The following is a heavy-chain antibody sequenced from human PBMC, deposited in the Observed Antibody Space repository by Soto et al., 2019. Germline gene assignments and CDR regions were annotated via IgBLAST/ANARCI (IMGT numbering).Heavy chain of an antibody. J-gene: IGHJ4*02. CDR1: GGSISSSSYY. V-gene: IGHV4-39*01. CDR2: IYYSGST. D-gene: IGHD3-9*01. Sequence: QLQLQESGPGLVKPSETLSLTCTVSGGSISSSSYYWGWIRQPPGKGLEWIGSIYYSGSTYYNPSLKSRVTISVDTSKNQFSLKLSSVTAADTAVYYCARLGRDILTGYKYYFDYWGQGTLVTVSS. CDR3: ARLGRDILTGYKYYFDY.